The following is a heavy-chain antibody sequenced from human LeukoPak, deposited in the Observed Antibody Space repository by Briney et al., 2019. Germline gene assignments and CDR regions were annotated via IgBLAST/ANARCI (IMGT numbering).Heavy chain of an antibody. J-gene: IGHJ4*02. CDR3: AKAGPYSGSYPGMDY. CDR1: GFTFSSYA. D-gene: IGHD1-26*01. V-gene: IGHV3-23*01. Sequence: GGSLRLSCAASGFTFSSYAMSWVRQAPGRGLEWVSGISGSGVSTYYADSVKGRFTISRDNSKNTLYLQMNSLRAEGTAVYYCAKAGPYSGSYPGMDYWGQGTLVTVSS. CDR2: ISGSGVST.